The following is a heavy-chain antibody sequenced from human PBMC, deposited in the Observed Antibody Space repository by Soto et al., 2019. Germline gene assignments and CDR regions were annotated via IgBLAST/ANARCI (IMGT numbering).Heavy chain of an antibody. CDR3: AKDKSYSWTFDY. Sequence: GGSLRLSCAASGFTFSSDGMHWVRQAPGKGLEWVAVISNSGNEKYYADSVKGRFTISRDNSKNTVYLQINSLRAEDTAVYYCAKDKSYSWTFDYWGQGTLVTVS. D-gene: IGHD1-1*01. CDR2: ISNSGNEK. J-gene: IGHJ4*02. CDR1: GFTFSSDG. V-gene: IGHV3-30*18.